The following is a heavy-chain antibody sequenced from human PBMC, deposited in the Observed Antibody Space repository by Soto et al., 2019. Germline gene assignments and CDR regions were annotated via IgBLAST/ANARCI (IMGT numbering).Heavy chain of an antibody. CDR1: GFSFGDYA. CDR3: TRDPPIITMVRGVIRMDV. Sequence: PGGSLRLSCTTSGFSFGDYAMSWFRQAPGKGLEWVGFIRSKAYGGTTEYAASVKGRFTISRDDSKSIAYLQMNSLKTEDTAVYYCTRDPPIITMVRGVIRMDVWGQGTTVTVSS. D-gene: IGHD3-10*01. J-gene: IGHJ6*02. V-gene: IGHV3-49*03. CDR2: IRSKAYGGTT.